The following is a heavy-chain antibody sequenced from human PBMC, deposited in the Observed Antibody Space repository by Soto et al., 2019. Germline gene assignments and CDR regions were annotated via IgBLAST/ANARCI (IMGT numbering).Heavy chain of an antibody. CDR2: INPSGGST. J-gene: IGHJ4*02. D-gene: IGHD4-17*01. V-gene: IGHV1-46*01. CDR3: ARGRSDYGEYVSDY. Sequence: ASVKVSCKASGYTSTSYYIHWVRQAPGQGLEWMGIINPSGGSTSYAQNFQGRVTMTRDTSTSTVYMELTSLRSEDTAVYYCARGRSDYGEYVSDYWGQGTLVTVSS. CDR1: GYTSTSYY.